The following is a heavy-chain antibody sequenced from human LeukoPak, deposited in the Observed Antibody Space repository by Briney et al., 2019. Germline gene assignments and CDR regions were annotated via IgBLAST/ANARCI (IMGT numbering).Heavy chain of an antibody. J-gene: IGHJ4*02. CDR2: ISSSSYI. V-gene: IGHV3-21*01. Sequence: PGGSLRLSCAASGFTFSSYSMNWVRQAPGKGLEWVSSISSSSYIYYADSVKGRFTISRDNVKNSLYLQMNSLRAEDTAVYYCARAANRYCSGGSCYGYWGQGTLVTVSS. CDR1: GFTFSSYS. CDR3: ARAANRYCSGGSCYGY. D-gene: IGHD2-15*01.